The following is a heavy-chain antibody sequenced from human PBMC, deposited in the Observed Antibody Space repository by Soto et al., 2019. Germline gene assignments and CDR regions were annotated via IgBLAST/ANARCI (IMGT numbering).Heavy chain of an antibody. J-gene: IGHJ4*02. Sequence: QVQLQESGPGLVKPSETLSLTCTVSGGSISSYYWSWIRQPPGKGLEWIGYIYYSGSTNYNPSLKSRITISVDTSMNQFSLKLSSVTAADTAVYYCARAPVGKNFDYWGQGTLVTVSS. D-gene: IGHD3-10*01. CDR3: ARAPVGKNFDY. CDR1: GGSISSYY. CDR2: IYYSGST. V-gene: IGHV4-59*01.